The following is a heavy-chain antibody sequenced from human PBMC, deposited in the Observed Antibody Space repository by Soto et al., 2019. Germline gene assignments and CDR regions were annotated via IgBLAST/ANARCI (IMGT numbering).Heavy chain of an antibody. CDR1: GFTFSTYA. J-gene: IGHJ5*02. CDR2: ITATGGTT. D-gene: IGHD6-13*01. V-gene: IGHV3-23*01. Sequence: GSLRLSCPASGFTFSTYAMSWVRLAPGRGLEWVSTITATGGTTYYRDSVRCRFTISRDNSKSTLDLQMNSLGVEETAVYYCAIAFQDYSTNNRFDPWGQGSLVTSPQ. CDR3: AIAFQDYSTNNRFDP.